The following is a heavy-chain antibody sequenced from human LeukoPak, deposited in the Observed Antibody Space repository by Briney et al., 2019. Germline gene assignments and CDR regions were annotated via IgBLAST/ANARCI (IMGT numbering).Heavy chain of an antibody. D-gene: IGHD3-16*01. J-gene: IGHJ4*01. Sequence: GGSLRLSCAASGFAFSTYWMTWVRQAPGKGLEWVANINLDGNEVHYVDSLKGRFTISRDNARNSLYLQMNSLRAEDTAVYYCASGRHDFVHWGHGTLVTVSS. CDR3: ASGRHDFVH. CDR2: INLDGNEV. CDR1: GFAFSTYW. V-gene: IGHV3-7*01.